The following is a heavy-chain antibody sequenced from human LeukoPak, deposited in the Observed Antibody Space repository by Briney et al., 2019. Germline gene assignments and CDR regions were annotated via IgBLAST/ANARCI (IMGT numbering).Heavy chain of an antibody. D-gene: IGHD3-22*01. Sequence: PSETLSLTCTVSGGSISSYYWSWIRQPAGKGLEWIGRIYTSGSTNYNPSLKSRVTISVDKSKNQFSLKLSSVTAADTAVYYCARDSSGYPPCNWFDPWGQGTLVTVSS. CDR3: ARDSSGYPPCNWFDP. J-gene: IGHJ5*02. CDR2: IYTSGST. CDR1: GGSISSYY. V-gene: IGHV4-4*07.